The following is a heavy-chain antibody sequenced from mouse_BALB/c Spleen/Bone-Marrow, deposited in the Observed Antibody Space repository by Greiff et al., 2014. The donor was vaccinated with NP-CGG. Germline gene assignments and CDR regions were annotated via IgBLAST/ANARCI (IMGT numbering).Heavy chain of an antibody. CDR1: GYRFTDYE. Sequence: VQLQESGAELVRPGASVTLSCQASGYRFTDYEMHWVKLTPVHGLDWIGSIDPETGGTAYNQKFKGKATLTADESSSTAYMGLRSLTSENSAVYYCTRKAIYIGSSVDCDYWGQSSTLSASA. CDR3: TRKAIYIGSSVDCDY. CDR2: IDPETGGT. J-gene: IGHJ2*01. V-gene: IGHV1-15*01. D-gene: IGHD1-3*01.